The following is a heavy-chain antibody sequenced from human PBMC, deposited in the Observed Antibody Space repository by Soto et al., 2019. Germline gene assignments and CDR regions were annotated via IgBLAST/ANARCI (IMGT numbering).Heavy chain of an antibody. V-gene: IGHV4-31*03. CDR2: IYYSGST. Sequence: TLSLTCTVSGGSISSGGYYWSWIRQHPGKGLEWIGYIYYSGSTYYNPSLKSRVTISVDTSKNQFSLKLSSVTAADTAVYYCARAEDYYHSKYYFDYWGQGTLVTVSS. J-gene: IGHJ4*02. CDR1: GGSISSGGYY. D-gene: IGHD3-22*01. CDR3: ARAEDYYHSKYYFDY.